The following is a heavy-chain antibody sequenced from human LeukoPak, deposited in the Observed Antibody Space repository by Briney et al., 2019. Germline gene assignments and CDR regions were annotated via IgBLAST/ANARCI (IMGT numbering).Heavy chain of an antibody. D-gene: IGHD3-10*01. Sequence: GGSLRLSCAASGFTFDDYAMHWVRHAPGKGLEWVSLISWDGGSTYYADSVKGRFTISRDNSKNSLYLQMNSLRAEDTALYYCAKDNWRFGELPPLGFDYWGQGTLVTVSS. CDR3: AKDNWRFGELPPLGFDY. CDR2: ISWDGGST. CDR1: GFTFDDYA. J-gene: IGHJ4*02. V-gene: IGHV3-43D*03.